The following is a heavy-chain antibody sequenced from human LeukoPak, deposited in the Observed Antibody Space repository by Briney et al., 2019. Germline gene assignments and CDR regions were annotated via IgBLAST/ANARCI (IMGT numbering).Heavy chain of an antibody. J-gene: IGHJ4*02. CDR3: ARDLTGYRDY. CDR2: INGDGSRI. Sequence: GGSLGLSCAASGFTFSSYWMHWVRQAPGKGLVWVSRINGDGSRISYADSVKGRFTISRDNAKNTLYLQMNSLRAEDTAVYYCARDLTGYRDYWGQGTLVTVSS. CDR1: GFTFSSYW. V-gene: IGHV3-74*01. D-gene: IGHD3-9*01.